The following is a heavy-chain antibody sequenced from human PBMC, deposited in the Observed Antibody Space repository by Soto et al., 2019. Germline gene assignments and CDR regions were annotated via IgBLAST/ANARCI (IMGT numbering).Heavy chain of an antibody. CDR1: GFTFSNYG. CDR2: ISYDGSNK. J-gene: IGHJ6*02. V-gene: IGHV3-30*03. Sequence: QVQLVESGGGVVQPGRSPRLSCAASGFTFSNYGMHWVRQAPGKGLEWVAVISYDGSNKYYADSVKGRFTISRDNSKTTLYLQMNSLRAEDTAVYYCATVEYCSSSSCIYYFAMDVWGQGTTVTVSS. D-gene: IGHD2-2*01. CDR3: ATVEYCSSSSCIYYFAMDV.